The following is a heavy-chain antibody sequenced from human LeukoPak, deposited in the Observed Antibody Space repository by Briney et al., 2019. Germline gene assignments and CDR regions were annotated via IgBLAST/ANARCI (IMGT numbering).Heavy chain of an antibody. CDR1: GFTFSSYG. V-gene: IGHV3-30*02. Sequence: PGGSLRLSCAASGFTFSSYGMHWVRQAPGKGLEWVAFIRYDGSNKYYADSVKGRFTISRDNSKNTLYLQMNSLRAEDTAVYYCARVYGSGSPFDYWGQGALVTVSS. CDR2: IRYDGSNK. CDR3: ARVYGSGSPFDY. D-gene: IGHD3-10*01. J-gene: IGHJ4*02.